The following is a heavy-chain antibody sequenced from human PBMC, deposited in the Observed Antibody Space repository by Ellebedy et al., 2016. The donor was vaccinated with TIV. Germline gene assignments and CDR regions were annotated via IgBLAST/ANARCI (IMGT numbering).Heavy chain of an antibody. D-gene: IGHD4-17*01. CDR2: ISAYNGNT. Sequence: ASVKVSXKASGYTFTSYGISWVRQAPGQGLEWMGWISAYNGNTNYAQKLQGRVTMTTDTSTSTVYMELSSLRSEDTAVYYCARGSRVTTSLGNRNWFDPWGQGTLVTVSS. V-gene: IGHV1-18*01. CDR1: GYTFTSYG. J-gene: IGHJ5*02. CDR3: ARGSRVTTSLGNRNWFDP.